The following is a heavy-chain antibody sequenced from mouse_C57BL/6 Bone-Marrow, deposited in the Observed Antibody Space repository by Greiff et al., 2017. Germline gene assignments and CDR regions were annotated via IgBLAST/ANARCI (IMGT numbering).Heavy chain of an antibody. J-gene: IGHJ3*01. CDR2: ISDGGSYT. Sequence: EVHLVESGGGLVKPGGSLKLSCAASGFTFSSYAMSWVRQTPEKRLEWVATISDGGSYTYYPDNVKGRFTISRDNAKNNLYLQMSHLKSEDTAMYYCASLYDYEAWFAYWGQGTLVTVSA. V-gene: IGHV5-4*01. CDR3: ASLYDYEAWFAY. D-gene: IGHD2-4*01. CDR1: GFTFSSYA.